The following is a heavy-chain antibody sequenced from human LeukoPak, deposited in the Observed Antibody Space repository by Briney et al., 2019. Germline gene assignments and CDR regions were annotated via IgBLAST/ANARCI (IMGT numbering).Heavy chain of an antibody. V-gene: IGHV3-23*01. CDR1: GFTFSSYA. CDR2: ISGSGGST. J-gene: IGHJ4*02. D-gene: IGHD6-13*01. CDR3: ASYIAAAGRGFDY. Sequence: GGSLRLSCAASGFTFSSYAMSWVRQAPGKGLEWVSGISGSGGSTYYADSGKGRFTISRDNSKNTLYLQMNSLRAEDTAVYYCASYIAAAGRGFDYWGQGTLVTASS.